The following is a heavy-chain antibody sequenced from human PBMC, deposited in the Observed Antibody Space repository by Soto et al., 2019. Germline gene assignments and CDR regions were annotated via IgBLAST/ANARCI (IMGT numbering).Heavy chain of an antibody. CDR2: ISYDGSNK. D-gene: IGHD2-2*01. Sequence: XVSLQLSCAASGFTFSSYGMHWVRQAPGKGLEWVAVISYDGSNKYYADSVKGRFTISRDNSKNTLYLQMNSLRAEDTAVYYCAKVPREVVPAAIAYYFDYWGQGTLVTVSS. CDR3: AKVPREVVPAAIAYYFDY. J-gene: IGHJ4*02. V-gene: IGHV3-30*18. CDR1: GFTFSSYG.